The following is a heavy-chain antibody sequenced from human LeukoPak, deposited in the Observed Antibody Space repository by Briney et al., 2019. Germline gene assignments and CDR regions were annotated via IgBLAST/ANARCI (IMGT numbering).Heavy chain of an antibody. CDR3: ATRGYSGYDSKSSRAFDI. V-gene: IGHV3-21*01. CDR2: ISSSSSYI. CDR1: GFTFSSYS. J-gene: IGHJ3*02. Sequence: GGSLRLSCAASGFTFSSYSMNWVRQAPGKGLEWVSSISSSSSYIYYADSVKGRFTISRDNAKNSLYLQMNNLRAEDTAVYYCATRGYSGYDSKSSRAFDIWGQGTMVTVSS. D-gene: IGHD5-12*01.